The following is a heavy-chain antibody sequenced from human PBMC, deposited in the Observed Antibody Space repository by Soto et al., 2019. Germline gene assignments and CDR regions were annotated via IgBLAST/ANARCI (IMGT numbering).Heavy chain of an antibody. Sequence: SVKVSCKASGGTFSSYTISWVRQAPGQGLEWMGRIIPILGIANYAQKFQGRVTITADKSTSTAYMELSSLRSEDTAVYYCARDNGYSSSWYDLWGQGTLVTVSS. J-gene: IGHJ5*02. D-gene: IGHD6-13*01. CDR1: GGTFSSYT. CDR2: IIPILGIA. CDR3: ARDNGYSSSWYDL. V-gene: IGHV1-69*04.